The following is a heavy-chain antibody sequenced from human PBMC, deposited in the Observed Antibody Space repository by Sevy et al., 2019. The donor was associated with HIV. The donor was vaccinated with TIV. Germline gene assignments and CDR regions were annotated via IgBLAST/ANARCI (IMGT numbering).Heavy chain of an antibody. CDR2: IYYSGST. J-gene: IGHJ4*02. CDR3: ASMTYYDFWSGQETGYYFDY. V-gene: IGHV4-59*08. CDR1: GGSISSYY. D-gene: IGHD3-3*01. Sequence: SETLSLTCTVSGGSISSYYWSWIRQPPGKGLEWIGYIYYSGSTNYNPTLKSRVTISVDTSKNQFSLKLSSVTAADTAVYYCASMTYYDFWSGQETGYYFDYWGQGTLVTVSS.